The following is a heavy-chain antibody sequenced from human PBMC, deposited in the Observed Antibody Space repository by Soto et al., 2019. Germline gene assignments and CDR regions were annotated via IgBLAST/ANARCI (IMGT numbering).Heavy chain of an antibody. J-gene: IGHJ4*02. CDR2: IKSKTHGGTT. V-gene: IGHV3-15*01. CDR3: TSKRITIFGVVNFRVY. D-gene: IGHD3-3*01. CDR1: GFTFSNAW. Sequence: PGGSLRLSCAASGFTFSNAWMSWVRQAPGKGLEWVGRIKSKTHGGTTDYAAPVKGRLTISRDDSKNTLYLQMNSLKTEDTAVYYCTSKRITIFGVVNFRVYWGQGTLVTVSS.